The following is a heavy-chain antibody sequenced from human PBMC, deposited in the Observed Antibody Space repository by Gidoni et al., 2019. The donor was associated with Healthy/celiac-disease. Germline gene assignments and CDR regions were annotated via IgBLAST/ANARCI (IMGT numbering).Heavy chain of an antibody. V-gene: IGHV1-46*01. D-gene: IGHD2-21*01. CDR1: GYPFTSYY. CDR2: INPSGGST. Sequence: QVQLVQSGAEVKKPGAAVKVSCQASGYPFTSYYMHWVRQAPGQGLEWMGIINPSGGSTSYAQKFQGRVTMTRDTSTSTVYMELSSLRSEDTAVYYCARDGSRSIPPGGYWGQGTLVTVSS. CDR3: ARDGSRSIPPGGY. J-gene: IGHJ4*02.